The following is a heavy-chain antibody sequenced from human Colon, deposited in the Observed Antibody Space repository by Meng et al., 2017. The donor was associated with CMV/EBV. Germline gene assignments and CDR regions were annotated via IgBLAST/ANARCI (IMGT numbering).Heavy chain of an antibody. Sequence: GESLKISCAASGFTFRSYSMNWVRQASGKGLEWVSRIRSKGNDYATAYAASVKGRFAISRDDSENTAYLQMNGLKTDDTAVYYCSRLSEDPVRGVIQAFDYWGQGALVTVSS. CDR3: SRLSEDPVRGVIQAFDY. CDR2: IRSKGNDYAT. J-gene: IGHJ4*02. D-gene: IGHD3-10*01. V-gene: IGHV3-73*01. CDR1: GFTFRSYS.